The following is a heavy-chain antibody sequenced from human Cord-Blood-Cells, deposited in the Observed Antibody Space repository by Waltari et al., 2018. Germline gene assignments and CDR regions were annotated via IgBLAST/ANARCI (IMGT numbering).Heavy chain of an antibody. CDR3: ARTSTNWERDDFDY. J-gene: IGHJ4*02. D-gene: IGHD7-27*01. CDR2: INPNSGGT. V-gene: IGHV1-2*02. Sequence: QVQLVQSGAEVKKPGASVKVSCKASGYTFTGYSMHWVRQAPGQGLEWKGWINPNSGGTNYAQKFQGRVTMTRDTSISTAYMELSRLRSDDTAVYYCARTSTNWERDDFDYWGQGTLVTVSS. CDR1: GYTFTGYS.